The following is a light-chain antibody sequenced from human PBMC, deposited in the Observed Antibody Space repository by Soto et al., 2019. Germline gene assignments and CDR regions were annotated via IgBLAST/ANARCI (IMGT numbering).Light chain of an antibody. CDR3: PHYYSYLFS. V-gene: IGKV1-5*03. J-gene: IGKJ2*03. Sequence: DIHMTQSPSTLSASVGDRVVITCRASQNIDRWLAWYQQKPRKAPQLLIYRASFPESGVPPRFSGSGSGTEFSPTITRLHLDGFATDFFPHYYSYLFSFGQGTKREI. CDR2: RAS. CDR1: QNIDRW.